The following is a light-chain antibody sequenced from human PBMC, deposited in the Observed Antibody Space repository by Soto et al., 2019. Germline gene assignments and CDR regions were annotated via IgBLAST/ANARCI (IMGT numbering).Light chain of an antibody. V-gene: IGLV2-23*01. CDR1: SNDVGSYNL. J-gene: IGLJ3*02. Sequence: QSALTQPASVSGSPGQSITISCTGTSNDVGSYNLVSWYQQHPGKAPKLMIYEGSKRPSGVSNRFSGSKSGNTASPTISGLQAEDEADYYCCSYAGSSTWVFGGGTKLTVL. CDR3: CSYAGSSTWV. CDR2: EGS.